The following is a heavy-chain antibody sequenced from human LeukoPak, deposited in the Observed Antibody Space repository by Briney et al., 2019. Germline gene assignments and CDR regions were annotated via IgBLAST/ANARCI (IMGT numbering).Heavy chain of an antibody. CDR1: GGSISSGGYY. V-gene: IGHV4-30-2*02. D-gene: IGHD1-20*01. CDR2: IYHSGST. CDR3: AKLLVTGIDDAFDI. Sequence: PSETLSLTCTVSGGSISSGGYYWSWIRQPPGKGLEWIGYIYHSGSTYYNPSLKSRVTISVDRSKNQFSLKLSSVTAADTAVYYCAKLLVTGIDDAFDIWGQGTMVTVSS. J-gene: IGHJ3*02.